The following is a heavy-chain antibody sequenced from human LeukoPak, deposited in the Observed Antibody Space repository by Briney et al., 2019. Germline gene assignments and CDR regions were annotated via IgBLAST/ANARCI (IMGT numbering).Heavy chain of an antibody. CDR2: IYYSGST. J-gene: IGHJ6*03. CDR1: GGSISSSSYY. D-gene: IGHD6-13*01. Sequence: TSETLSLTCTVSGGSISSSSYYWGWIRHPPGKGLESIGSIYYSGSTYYNPSLKSRVTISVDTSKNQFSLKLSSVTAADTAVYYCARMVAAARNHYYYYMDVWGKGTTVTVSS. V-gene: IGHV4-39*07. CDR3: ARMVAAARNHYYYYMDV.